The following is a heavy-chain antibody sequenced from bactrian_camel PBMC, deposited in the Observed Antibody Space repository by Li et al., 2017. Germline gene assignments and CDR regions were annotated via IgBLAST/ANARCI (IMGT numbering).Heavy chain of an antibody. CDR2: IDSDGETT. CDR3: AAAYICWNFYSLLRASTYSS. D-gene: IGHD1*01. Sequence: DVQLVESGGGSVEPGGSLRLSCTAPGYTYSNYCMGWIRQVSGEEREGVASIDSDGETTYADSVKGRFIISRDNAKNTVYLEMNSLKPEDTAMYYCAAAYICWNFYSLLRASTYSSWGYGTQVTVS. CDR1: GYTYSNYC. J-gene: IGHJ4*01. V-gene: IGHV3S40*01.